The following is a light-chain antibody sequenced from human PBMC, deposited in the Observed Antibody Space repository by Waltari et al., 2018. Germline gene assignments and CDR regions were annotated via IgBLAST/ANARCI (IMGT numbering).Light chain of an antibody. V-gene: IGLV4-69*01. Sequence: QLVLTQSPSTSASLGASLKLTCTLSSGHRSNVIAWLQQQPEKGPRYLMKVNSDGSHSKGDEIPDRFSGSSSGAERYLTISSLQSEDEADYYCQTGGHGTWVFGGGTKLTVL. J-gene: IGLJ3*02. CDR1: SGHRSNV. CDR2: VNSDGSH. CDR3: QTGGHGTWV.